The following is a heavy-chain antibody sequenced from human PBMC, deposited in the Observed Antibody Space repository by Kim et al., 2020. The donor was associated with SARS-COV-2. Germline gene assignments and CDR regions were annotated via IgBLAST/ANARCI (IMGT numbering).Heavy chain of an antibody. CDR1: GGSFSGYY. V-gene: IGHV4-34*01. CDR3: ARGEDFKVRRDYVWGSHRAPKFDE. CDR2: INHSGST. Sequence: SETLSLTCAVYGGSFSGYYWRWIRQPPGKGLEWIGEINHSGSTKYNPYLKSRVTISVDTSKNQFSLKLSSVTAADTAVYYCARGEDFKVRRDYVWGSHRAPKFDEWGQGTLVTVSS. J-gene: IGHJ4*02. D-gene: IGHD3-16*02.